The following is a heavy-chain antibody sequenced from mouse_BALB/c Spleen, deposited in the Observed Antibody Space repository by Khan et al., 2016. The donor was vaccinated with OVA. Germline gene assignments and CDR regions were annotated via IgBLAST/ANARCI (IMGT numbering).Heavy chain of an antibody. J-gene: IGHJ3*01. CDR3: ARNSYMYDFTY. D-gene: IGHD2-14*01. CDR2: IRSGGST. Sequence: QVQLKQSGPDLVQPSQSLSITCTVSGFSLNTYGIHWIRQSQGKGLEWLGVIRSGGSTDYNGAFISRLNITKDNSKSQVFFKMNSLQADDTARYYCARNSYMYDFTYWGQGTLVTVSA. V-gene: IGHV2-2*01. CDR1: GFSLNTYG.